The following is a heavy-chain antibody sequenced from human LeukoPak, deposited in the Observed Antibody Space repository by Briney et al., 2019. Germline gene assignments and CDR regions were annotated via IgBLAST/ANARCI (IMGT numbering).Heavy chain of an antibody. D-gene: IGHD5-12*01. CDR3: ARHDSYEFYSDF. CDR1: GGSISSYY. Sequence: PSETLSLTCTVSGGSISSYYWSWIRQPPGKGLEWIGYIYYSGSTNYNPSLKSRVTISVDTSKNQFSLKLSSVTAADTAVYYCARHDSYEFYSDFWGQGTLVTVSS. V-gene: IGHV4-59*08. CDR2: IYYSGST. J-gene: IGHJ4*02.